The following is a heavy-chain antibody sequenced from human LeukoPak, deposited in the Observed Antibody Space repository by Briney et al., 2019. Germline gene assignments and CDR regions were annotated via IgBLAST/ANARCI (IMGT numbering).Heavy chain of an antibody. CDR1: GFTFSSYA. D-gene: IGHD6-19*01. CDR3: ARERKAVAGGGFDY. J-gene: IGHJ4*02. CDR2: ISYDGSNK. Sequence: GGSLRLSCAASGFTFSSYAMHWVRQAPGKGLESVAVISYDGSNKYYADSVKGRFTISRDNSKNTLYLQMNSLRAEDTAVYYCARERKAVAGGGFDYWGQGTLVTVSS. V-gene: IGHV3-30-3*01.